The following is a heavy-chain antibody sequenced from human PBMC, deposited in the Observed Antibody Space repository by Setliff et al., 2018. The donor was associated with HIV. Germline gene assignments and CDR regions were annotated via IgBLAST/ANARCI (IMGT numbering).Heavy chain of an antibody. Sequence: PSVKVSCKASGDTFSNSALTWVRQAPGQGLEWMGGSIPLFGTVKYAQKFQGRVTITTDELMTTAYMDCSSLRSGDTAVYYSASGSGYCKNGNCSIGVHQNPDQYYFDYWCQGTLVTVSS. D-gene: IGHD2-8*01. J-gene: IGHJ4*02. V-gene: IGHV1-69*05. CDR2: SIPLFGTV. CDR1: GDTFSNSA. CDR3: ASGSGYCKNGNCSIGVHQNPDQYYFDY.